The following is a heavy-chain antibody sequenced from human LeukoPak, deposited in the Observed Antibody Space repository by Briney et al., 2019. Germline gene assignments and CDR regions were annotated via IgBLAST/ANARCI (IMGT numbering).Heavy chain of an antibody. D-gene: IGHD6-13*01. CDR1: GGSISSGGYY. CDR2: IYYSGST. CDR3: ARQGRIAAAGRARPLDY. V-gene: IGHV4-31*03. Sequence: SETLSLTCTVSGGSISSGGYYWSWIRQHPGKGLEWIGYIYYSGSTYYNPSLKSRVTISVDTSKNQFSLKLSSVTAADTAVYYCARQGRIAAAGRARPLDYWGQGTLVTVSS. J-gene: IGHJ4*02.